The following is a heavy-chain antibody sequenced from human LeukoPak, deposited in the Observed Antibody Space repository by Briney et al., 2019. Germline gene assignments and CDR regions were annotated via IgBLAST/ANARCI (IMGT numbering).Heavy chain of an antibody. J-gene: IGHJ6*03. Sequence: SETLSLTCTVSGGSISSYYWSWIRQPPGKGLEWIGCIHYSGYTNYNPSLKSRVTISVDTSKNHFSLKLSSVTAADTAVYYCARTTMVRGTYYMDVWGKGTTVTISS. CDR2: IHYSGYT. CDR3: ARTTMVRGTYYMDV. CDR1: GGSISSYY. D-gene: IGHD3-10*01. V-gene: IGHV4-59*01.